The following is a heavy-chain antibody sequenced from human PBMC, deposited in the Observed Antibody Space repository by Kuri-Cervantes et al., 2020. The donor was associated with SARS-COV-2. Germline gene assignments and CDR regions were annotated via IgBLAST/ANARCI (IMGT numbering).Heavy chain of an antibody. CDR1: GFTFSAYW. CDR2: IDGDGTSI. V-gene: IGHV3-74*01. Sequence: GGSLRLSCAASGFTFSAYWMHWVRQAPGKGLVWVSHIDGDGTSIGYADSVKGRFTISRDNAKGTLYLQMNSLRAEDTAMYYCAGGDGMDVWGQGTTVTVSS. CDR3: AGGDGMDV. J-gene: IGHJ6*02.